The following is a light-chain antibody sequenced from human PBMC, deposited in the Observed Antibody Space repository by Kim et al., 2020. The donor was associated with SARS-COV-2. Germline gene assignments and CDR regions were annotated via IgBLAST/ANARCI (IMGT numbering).Light chain of an antibody. CDR2: EDN. Sequence: GKTVTIAGTRSSGSLASNYVQLYQQRPGSAPTTVIYEDNQRPSGVPDLFSGSIDSSSNSASLTISGLKTADESDYYCQSYDSSNLVFGGWTKLTVL. CDR3: QSYDSSNLV. J-gene: IGLJ3*02. V-gene: IGLV6-57*03. CDR1: SGSLASNY.